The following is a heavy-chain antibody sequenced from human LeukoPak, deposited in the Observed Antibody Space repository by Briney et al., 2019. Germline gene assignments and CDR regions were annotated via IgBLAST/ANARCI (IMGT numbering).Heavy chain of an antibody. CDR2: IGTIPGVT. CDR3: ARARSSYGYGDAFDI. Sequence: GGSLRLSCAASGFTFSSFSMNWVRQAPGKGLEWVSVIGTIPGVTYYTESVKGRFTISRDNSKNTVYLQMNSLRAEDTAVYYCARARSSYGYGDAFDIWGQGTMVTVSS. V-gene: IGHV3-48*01. D-gene: IGHD5-18*01. J-gene: IGHJ3*02. CDR1: GFTFSSFS.